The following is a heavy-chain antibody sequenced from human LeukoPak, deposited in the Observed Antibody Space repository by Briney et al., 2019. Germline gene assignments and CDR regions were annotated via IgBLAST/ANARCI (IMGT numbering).Heavy chain of an antibody. J-gene: IGHJ6*03. V-gene: IGHV1-69*05. CDR3: ARGIAARPNYYYYYMDV. CDR1: GGTFSSYA. Sequence: SVKVSCKASGGTFSSYAISWVRQAPGQGLEWMGGIIPIFGTANYAQKFQGRVTIITDESTSTAYMELSSLRSEDTAVYYCARGIAARPNYYYYYMDVWGKGTTVTVSS. D-gene: IGHD6-6*01. CDR2: IIPIFGTA.